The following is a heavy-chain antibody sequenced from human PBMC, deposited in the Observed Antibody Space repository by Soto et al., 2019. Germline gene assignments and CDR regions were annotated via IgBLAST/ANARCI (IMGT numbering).Heavy chain of an antibody. CDR2: ILPVFGTT. CDR3: AKGAWADYNLD. CDR1: GGNFNSFF. Sequence: QVQLVQSGAEVKKPGSSERVSCKASGGNFNSFFITWVRQAPGQGLEWMGGILPVFGTTDYAQKFQDRVAFTADEPTSTAYTESSGLASEDTAIYFCAKGAWADYNLDWGQGTLVIVSS. J-gene: IGHJ4*02. D-gene: IGHD4-4*01. V-gene: IGHV1-69*12.